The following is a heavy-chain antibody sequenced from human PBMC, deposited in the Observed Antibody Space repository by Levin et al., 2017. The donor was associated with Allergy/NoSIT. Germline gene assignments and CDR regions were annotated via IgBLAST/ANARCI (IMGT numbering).Heavy chain of an antibody. CDR1: GFTFSNDG. D-gene: IGHD3-10*01. CDR2: ISSSSSRI. J-gene: IGHJ4*02. V-gene: IGHV3-48*01. CDR3: ASLRPSSGNYGALGY. Sequence: GGSLRLSCAASGFTFSNDGVTWVRQAPGKGPEWISYISSSSSRILYADSVKGRFTISRDNAKNSMFLQMNSLRPEDTAVYYCASLRPSSGNYGALGYWGQGTLVTVSS.